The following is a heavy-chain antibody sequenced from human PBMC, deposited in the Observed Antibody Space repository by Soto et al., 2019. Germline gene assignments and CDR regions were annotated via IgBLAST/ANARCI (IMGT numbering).Heavy chain of an antibody. CDR2: VKEDGSDK. J-gene: IGHJ4*02. V-gene: IGHV3-7*01. D-gene: IGHD2-2*01. CDR3: ARGGRSGTTYQNFDY. Sequence: GGSLRLSCAASGFTFNTYWMTWVRQAPGKGLEWLGNVKEDGSDKYYMDSVKGRFTISRDNAKMSLDLQMTSLRVEDTAVYYCARGGRSGTTYQNFDYWGQGTLVTVSS. CDR1: GFTFNTYW.